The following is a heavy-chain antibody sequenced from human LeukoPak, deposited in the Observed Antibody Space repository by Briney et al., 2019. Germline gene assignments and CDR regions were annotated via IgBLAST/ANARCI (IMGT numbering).Heavy chain of an antibody. V-gene: IGHV4-39*07. J-gene: IGHJ4*02. CDR1: GGSISSSSYY. CDR2: IYYSGST. D-gene: IGHD6-13*01. CDR3: AKDRGAAAATFRTTTLDY. Sequence: PSETLSLTCTVSGGSISSSSYYWGWIRQPPGKGLEWIGSIYYSGSTYYNPSLKSRVTISVDTSKNQFSLKLSSVTAADTAVYYCAKDRGAAAATFRTTTLDYWGQGTLVTVSS.